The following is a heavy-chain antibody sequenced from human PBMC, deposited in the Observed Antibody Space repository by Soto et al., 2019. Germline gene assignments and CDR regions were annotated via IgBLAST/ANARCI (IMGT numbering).Heavy chain of an antibody. CDR1: GGSINRGDYY. CDR2: IFHSGST. J-gene: IGHJ6*02. Sequence: PSETLSLTCSVSGGSINRGDYYWPWVRHPPGKGLEWIGNIFHSGSTYYTPSLQSRVTISLDTSKNHFSLKLSSVTPADTAVYYCARDRYYGSGTYYNFYSGMDVWGQGTTVTVSS. D-gene: IGHD3-10*01. V-gene: IGHV4-30-4*01. CDR3: ARDRYYGSGTYYNFYSGMDV.